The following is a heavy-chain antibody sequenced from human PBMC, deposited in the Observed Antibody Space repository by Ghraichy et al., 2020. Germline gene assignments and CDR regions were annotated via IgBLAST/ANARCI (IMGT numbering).Heavy chain of an antibody. V-gene: IGHV3-48*02. CDR3: ARGYLIGYYDSSGYYYRHY. CDR2: ISSSSSTI. CDR1: GFTFSSYS. J-gene: IGHJ4*02. Sequence: LSLTCAASGFTFSSYSMNWVRQAPGKGLEWVSYISSSSSTIYYADSVKGRFTISRDNAKNSLYLQMNSLRDEDTAVYYCARGYLIGYYDSSGYYYRHYWGQGTLVTVSS. D-gene: IGHD3-22*01.